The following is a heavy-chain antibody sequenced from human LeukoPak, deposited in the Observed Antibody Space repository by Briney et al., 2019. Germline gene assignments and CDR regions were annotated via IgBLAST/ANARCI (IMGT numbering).Heavy chain of an antibody. D-gene: IGHD1/OR15-1a*01. Sequence: ASVKVSCKASGGTFSDYGFSWVRQAPGQGLEWMGGIIPIFGTINYTYKFQGRVTVTADESTSTAYMELSSLRSEDTAVYYCARGAEQFLTANAFDIWGQGTMVTVSS. CDR1: GGTFSDYG. CDR2: IIPIFGTI. V-gene: IGHV1-69*13. CDR3: ARGAEQFLTANAFDI. J-gene: IGHJ3*02.